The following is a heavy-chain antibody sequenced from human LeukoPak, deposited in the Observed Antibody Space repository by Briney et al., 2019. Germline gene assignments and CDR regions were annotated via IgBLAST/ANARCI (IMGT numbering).Heavy chain of an antibody. V-gene: IGHV3-48*03. Sequence: PGGSLRLSCAASGFTFSSYEMNWVRQAPGKGLEWVSYISSSGSTIYYADSVKGRFTISRDNAKNSLYLQMNSLRAEDTAVYYCARGTNYRIAVAYNWFDPWGQGTLVTVSS. CDR3: ARGTNYRIAVAYNWFDP. J-gene: IGHJ5*02. D-gene: IGHD6-19*01. CDR1: GFTFSSYE. CDR2: ISSSGSTI.